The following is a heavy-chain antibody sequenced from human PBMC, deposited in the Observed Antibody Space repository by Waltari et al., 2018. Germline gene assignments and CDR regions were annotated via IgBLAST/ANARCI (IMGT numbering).Heavy chain of an antibody. CDR3: AKDREYSSSEVVY. CDR1: GFTFISYG. V-gene: IGHV3-33*06. J-gene: IGHJ4*02. D-gene: IGHD6-6*01. Sequence: QVQLVESGGGVVQPGRSLRLSCAASGFTFISYGMHWVRQAPGKGLEWVAVIWYDGSNKYYADSVKGRFTISRDNSKNTLYLQMNSLRAEDTAVYYCAKDREYSSSEVVYWGQGTLVTVSS. CDR2: IWYDGSNK.